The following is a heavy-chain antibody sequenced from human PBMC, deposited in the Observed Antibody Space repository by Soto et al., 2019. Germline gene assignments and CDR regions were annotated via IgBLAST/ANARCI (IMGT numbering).Heavy chain of an antibody. CDR3: VKDACCLGSSWLREVDY. CDR1: GFTFSSYA. D-gene: IGHD6-13*01. V-gene: IGHV3-64D*06. CDR2: ISSNGGST. Sequence: PGGSLRLSCSASGFTFSSYAMHWVRQAPGKGLEYVSAISSNGGSTYYADSVKGRFTISRDNSKNTLYLQMSSLRAEDTAVYYCVKDACCLGSSWLREVDYWGQGTLVTVSS. J-gene: IGHJ4*02.